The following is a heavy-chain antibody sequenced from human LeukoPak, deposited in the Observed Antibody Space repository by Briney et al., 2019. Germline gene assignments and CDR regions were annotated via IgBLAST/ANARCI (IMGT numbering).Heavy chain of an antibody. J-gene: IGHJ5*02. V-gene: IGHV3-13*01. CDR3: ARARGGSNWLDP. Sequence: GGSLRLSCAASGFTFSSYDMHWVRQATGKGLEWVSAIGTAGDTYYPGSVKGRFTISRENAKNSLYPQMNSLRAGDTAVYYCARARGGSNWLDPWGQGTLVTVSS. D-gene: IGHD5-12*01. CDR1: GFTFSSYD. CDR2: IGTAGDT.